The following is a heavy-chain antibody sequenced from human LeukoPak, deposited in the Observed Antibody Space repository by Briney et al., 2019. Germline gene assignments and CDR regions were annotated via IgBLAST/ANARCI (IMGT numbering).Heavy chain of an antibody. V-gene: IGHV4-31*03. D-gene: IGHD6-19*01. J-gene: IGHJ4*02. CDR2: IYYSGST. CDR1: GGSISSGGYY. Sequence: PSQTLSLTCTVSGGSISSGGYYWSWIRQHPGKGLEWIGYIYYSGSTYYNPSLKSRVTISVDTSKNQFSLKLSSVTAADTAVYYCAGIAVAGTADYWGQGTLATVSS. CDR3: AGIAVAGTADY.